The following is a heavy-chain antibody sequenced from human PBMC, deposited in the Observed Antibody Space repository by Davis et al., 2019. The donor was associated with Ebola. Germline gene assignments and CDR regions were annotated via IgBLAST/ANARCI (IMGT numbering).Heavy chain of an antibody. CDR1: GFTFSSYA. Sequence: GESLKISCAASGFTFSSYAMSWVRQAPGKGLEWVSMISGSGGSTYYADSVRGRFTISRDNAKNSLYLQMNSLRAEDTAVYYCASRRGGPQNGWDILAGYPWGQGTLVTVSS. CDR2: ISGSGGST. V-gene: IGHV3-23*01. D-gene: IGHD3-9*01. J-gene: IGHJ4*02. CDR3: ASRRGGPQNGWDILAGYP.